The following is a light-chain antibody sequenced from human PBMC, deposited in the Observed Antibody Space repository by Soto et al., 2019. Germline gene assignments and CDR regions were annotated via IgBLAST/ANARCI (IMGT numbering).Light chain of an antibody. Sequence: EIVMTQSPATLSVSPGEGVSLSCRASQSVFRNLAWYQQRPGQAPRLLIFHASTRATGVPARFTGSGSGTEFTLTITDLQSEDFGIYYCQQFNQWPPFTFGPGNKVDLK. V-gene: IGKV3-15*01. CDR1: QSVFRN. J-gene: IGKJ3*01. CDR3: QQFNQWPPFT. CDR2: HAS.